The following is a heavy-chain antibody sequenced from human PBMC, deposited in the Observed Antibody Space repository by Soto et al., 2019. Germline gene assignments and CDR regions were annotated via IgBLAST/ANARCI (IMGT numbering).Heavy chain of an antibody. CDR3: ARRAVHSSYFVY. J-gene: IGHJ4*02. CDR1: GYSFTSYW. V-gene: IGHV5-10-1*01. D-gene: IGHD1-1*01. Sequence: GESLKISCKGSGYSFTSYWISWVRQMPGKGLEWMGRIDPSDSYTNYSPSFQGHVTISADKSISTAYLQWSSLKASDTAMYYCARRAVHSSYFVYWGQGTLVTVS. CDR2: IDPSDSYT.